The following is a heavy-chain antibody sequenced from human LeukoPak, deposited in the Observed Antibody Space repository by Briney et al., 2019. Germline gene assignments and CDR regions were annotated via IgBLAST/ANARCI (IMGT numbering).Heavy chain of an antibody. J-gene: IGHJ4*02. CDR2: ISSSSSYI. V-gene: IGHV3-21*01. CDR3: ASMAARFDS. Sequence: GGCLRLSCAASGLTLSSYAMSWVRQAAGRGREWVSSISSSSSYIYYAHSVKGRFTISRDNAKNSLYLQMNSLRAEDTAVYYCASMAARFDSWGQGTLVTVSP. D-gene: IGHD6-13*01. CDR1: GLTLSSYA.